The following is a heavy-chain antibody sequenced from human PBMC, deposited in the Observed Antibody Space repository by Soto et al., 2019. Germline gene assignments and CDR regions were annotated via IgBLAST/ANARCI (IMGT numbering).Heavy chain of an antibody. CDR3: ARVAGLYYYDSSVHCWIDV. V-gene: IGHV4-59*01. Sequence: QLQLQESGPGLVKPSETLSLTCTVSGGSISSYYWNWIRQPPGQGLEWIGYIYYSGSTNYNPSLKSRVTISLDTSKKQFSLKLSSVTAADTAVYYCARVAGLYYYDSSVHCWIDVWGQGTTVTVSS. CDR1: GGSISSYY. J-gene: IGHJ6*02. D-gene: IGHD3-22*01. CDR2: IYYSGST.